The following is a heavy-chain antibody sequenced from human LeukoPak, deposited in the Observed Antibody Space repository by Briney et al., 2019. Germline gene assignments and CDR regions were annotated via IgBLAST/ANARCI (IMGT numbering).Heavy chain of an antibody. CDR1: GGSFSGYY. CDR3: ARQSIAAAFGY. CDR2: INHSGST. J-gene: IGHJ4*02. V-gene: IGHV4-34*01. D-gene: IGHD6-13*01. Sequence: SETLSLTCAVYGGSFSGYYWSWIRQPPGKGLEWIGEINHSGSTNYNPSLKRRVTISVDTSKNQFSLKLSSVTAADTAVYYCARQSIAAAFGYWGQGTLVTVSS.